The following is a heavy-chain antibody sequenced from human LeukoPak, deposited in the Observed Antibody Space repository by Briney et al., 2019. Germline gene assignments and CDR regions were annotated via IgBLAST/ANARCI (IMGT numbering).Heavy chain of an antibody. Sequence: SETLSLTCTVSGYSISSGYYWGWIRQPPGKGLEWIGSIYHSGSTYYNPSLKSRVTISVDTSKNQFSLTLSSVTAADTAVYYCARAAGGSYYNWFDPWGQGTLVTVSS. CDR2: IYHSGST. J-gene: IGHJ5*02. V-gene: IGHV4-38-2*02. CDR3: ARAAGGSYYNWFDP. D-gene: IGHD1-26*01. CDR1: GYSISSGYY.